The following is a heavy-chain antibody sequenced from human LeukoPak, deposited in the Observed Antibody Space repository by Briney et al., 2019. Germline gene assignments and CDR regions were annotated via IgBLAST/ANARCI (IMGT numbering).Heavy chain of an antibody. Sequence: ASVKGSCKASGYTFTNYHINWVRQATGQGLEWMGWMNPNNGNSGYAQKFQGRVTITRDTSISTSYMELRSLRSDDTAVYLCARTTSFTASGYDHCGQGTLVTVSS. J-gene: IGHJ4*02. V-gene: IGHV1-8*03. CDR3: ARTTSFTASGYDH. CDR1: GYTFTNYH. D-gene: IGHD6-25*01. CDR2: MNPNNGNS.